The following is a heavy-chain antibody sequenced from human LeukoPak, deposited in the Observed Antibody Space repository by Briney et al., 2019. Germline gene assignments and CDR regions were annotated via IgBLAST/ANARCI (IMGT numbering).Heavy chain of an antibody. D-gene: IGHD3-10*01. CDR2: IYTSGST. J-gene: IGHJ6*03. CDR1: AGSISSYY. CDR3: GRLYNYYMDV. V-gene: IGHV4-4*07. Sequence: SETLSLTCIVSAGSISSYYWSWIRQPAGQGLEWIGHIYTSGSTNHNPSLKSRVTMSVDTSKNQFSLKLSSVTAADTAVYYCGRLYNYYMDVWGKGTTVTVSS.